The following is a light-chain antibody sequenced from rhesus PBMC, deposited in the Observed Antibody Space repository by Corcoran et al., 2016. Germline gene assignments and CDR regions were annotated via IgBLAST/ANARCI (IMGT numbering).Light chain of an antibody. Sequence: QSALTQPPSVSKSLGQSVTISCTGSSSDIGGYTDVSWYQQHPTTAPRLLIYDVNKRPSGVSDRYSGSKSGNTASLTISGLQAEDDAPYYGCSYRRGNTFVFGSGTNLTVL. CDR2: DVN. CDR3: CSYRRGNTFV. CDR1: SSDIGGYTD. J-gene: IGLJ6*01. V-gene: IGLV2S9*01.